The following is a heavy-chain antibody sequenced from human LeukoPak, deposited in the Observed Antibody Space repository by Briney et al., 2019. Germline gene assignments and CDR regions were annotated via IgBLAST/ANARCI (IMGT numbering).Heavy chain of an antibody. D-gene: IGHD6-6*01. CDR3: ATLSGIAARVPFDY. Sequence: GASVKVSRKASGYTFTGYYMHWVRQAPGQGLEWMGWINPNSGGTNYAQKFQGRVTMTRDTSISTAYMELSRLRSDDTAVYYCATLSGIAARVPFDYWGQGTLVTVSS. CDR2: INPNSGGT. CDR1: GYTFTGYY. J-gene: IGHJ4*02. V-gene: IGHV1-2*02.